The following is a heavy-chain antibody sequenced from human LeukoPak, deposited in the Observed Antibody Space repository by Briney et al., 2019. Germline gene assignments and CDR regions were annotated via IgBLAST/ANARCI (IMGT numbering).Heavy chain of an antibody. Sequence: PGRSLRLSCAASGFTFSSYAMSWVRQAPGKGLEWVSAISGSGGSTYYADSVKGRFTISKDNSKNTLYLQMNSLRAEDTAVYYCAKDVRAGLDHDYWGQGTLVTVSS. CDR2: ISGSGGST. D-gene: IGHD3-10*02. J-gene: IGHJ4*02. V-gene: IGHV3-23*01. CDR1: GFTFSSYA. CDR3: AKDVRAGLDHDY.